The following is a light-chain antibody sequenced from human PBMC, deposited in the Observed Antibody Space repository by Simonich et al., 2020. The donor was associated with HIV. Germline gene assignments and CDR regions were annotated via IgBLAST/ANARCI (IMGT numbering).Light chain of an antibody. CDR1: QSVLHSYHNKNS. V-gene: IGKV4-1*01. Sequence: DIVMTQSPDSLAVSLGERATINCKSSQSVLHSYHNKNSLAWYQQKPGQTPKLLIYWASTRESGVPDRFSGSGSGTDFTLTISSLQAEDVAIYYCQQRYSHPHTFGQGTKLEIK. J-gene: IGKJ2*01. CDR2: WAS. CDR3: QQRYSHPHT.